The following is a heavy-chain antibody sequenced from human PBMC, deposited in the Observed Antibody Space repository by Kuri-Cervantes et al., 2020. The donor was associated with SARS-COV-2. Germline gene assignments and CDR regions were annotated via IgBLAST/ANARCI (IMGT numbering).Heavy chain of an antibody. CDR1: GYSISSGYY. CDR2: IYHSGST. D-gene: IGHD6-19*01. CDR3: ARRYGGHFHAVAAPGPYYFDY. Sequence: GSLTLSCTVSGYSISSGYYWGCVRQPPGKGLEWIGSIYHSGSTYYNPSLKSRVTISADTSKNQFSLKLSSVTAADTAVYYCARRYGGHFHAVAAPGPYYFDYWGQGTLVTVSS. J-gene: IGHJ4*02. V-gene: IGHV4-38-2*02.